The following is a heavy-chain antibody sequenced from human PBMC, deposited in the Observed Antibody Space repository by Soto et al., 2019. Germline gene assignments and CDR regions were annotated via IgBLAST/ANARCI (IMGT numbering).Heavy chain of an antibody. V-gene: IGHV2-5*01. CDR1: GFSPSTSREG. D-gene: IGHD3-3*01. Sequence: LTMVNPIQTLKLTCTLSGFSPSTSREGVGWMRQPTGTALEWIAPIYWNDDKRYSPSMKSRLTITKDTSKNQVVLTMTNMDPVDTATYYGSRYDFWSRFLRFEPCGHVTLVTVSS. J-gene: IGHJ5*02. CDR2: IYWNDDK. CDR3: SRYDFWSRFLRFEP.